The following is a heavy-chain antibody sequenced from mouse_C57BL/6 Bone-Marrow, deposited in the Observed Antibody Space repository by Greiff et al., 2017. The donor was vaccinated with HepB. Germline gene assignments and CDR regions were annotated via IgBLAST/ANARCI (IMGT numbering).Heavy chain of an antibody. CDR3: ARVYYGSSHWYFDV. CDR2: INPYNGGT. J-gene: IGHJ1*03. CDR1: GYTFTDYY. V-gene: IGHV1-19*01. D-gene: IGHD1-1*01. Sequence: EVQVVESGPVLVKPGASVKMSCKASGYTFTDYYMNWVKQSHGKSLEWIGVINPYNGGTSYNQKFKGKATLTVDKSSSTAYMELNSLTSEDSAVYYCARVYYGSSHWYFDVWGTGTTVTVSS.